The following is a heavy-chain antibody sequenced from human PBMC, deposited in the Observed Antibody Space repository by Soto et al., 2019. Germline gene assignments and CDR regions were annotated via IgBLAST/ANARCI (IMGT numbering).Heavy chain of an antibody. J-gene: IGHJ6*02. V-gene: IGHV3-74*01. Sequence: EAQLVESGGGLVQPGGSLRVSCAASGFDFSTYWMHWVRQAPGKGLEWVSRIDDDGSSTRYADSVKGRFTISRDNAKNMVYLEMNRLTTEDTAVYYCARRLELPLGASHYYYGMDVWGQGTTVTVSS. CDR3: ARRLELPLGASHYYYGMDV. D-gene: IGHD1-7*01. CDR1: GFDFSTYW. CDR2: IDDDGSST.